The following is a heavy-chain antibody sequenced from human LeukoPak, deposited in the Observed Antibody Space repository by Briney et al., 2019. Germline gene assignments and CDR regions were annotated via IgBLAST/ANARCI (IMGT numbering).Heavy chain of an antibody. CDR3: ATLRLRNGSGSYYVDY. J-gene: IGHJ4*02. CDR2: MYYSGST. CDR1: GGSISSSSYY. V-gene: IGHV4-39*01. Sequence: SETLSLTCTLSGGSISSSSYYWGWIRQPPGKGLEWIGSMYYSGSTYYNPSLKSRVTISVDTSKNQFSLKLSSVTAADTAVYYCATLRLRNGSGSYYVDYWGQGTLVTVSS. D-gene: IGHD3-10*01.